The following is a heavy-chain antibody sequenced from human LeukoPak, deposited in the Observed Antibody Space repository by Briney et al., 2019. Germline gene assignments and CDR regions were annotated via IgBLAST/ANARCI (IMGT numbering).Heavy chain of an antibody. CDR2: INPSGGST. V-gene: IGHV1-46*01. CDR3: GKEEQRVITPGLDY. J-gene: IGHJ4*02. Sequence: ASVKVSCKASGYTFTSYYMHWVRQAPGQGLEWMGIINPSGGSTSYAQKFRGRVTMTRDTSTSTVYMELSSLRSEDTAVYYCGKEEQRVITPGLDYWGQGTLVTVSS. D-gene: IGHD4-23*01. CDR1: GYTFTSYY.